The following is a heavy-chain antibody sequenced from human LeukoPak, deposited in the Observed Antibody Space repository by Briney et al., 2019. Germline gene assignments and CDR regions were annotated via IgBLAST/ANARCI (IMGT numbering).Heavy chain of an antibody. J-gene: IGHJ4*02. CDR3: ARVGGGFGELFY. D-gene: IGHD3-10*01. Sequence: PSETLSLTCTVSGGSISSSSYYWGWIRQPPGKGLEWIGNIYYSGSTYYNPSLKSRVTISVDTSKNQFSLKLSSVTAADTAVYYCARVGGGFGELFYWGQGTLVTVSS. CDR1: GGSISSSSYY. CDR2: IYYSGST. V-gene: IGHV4-39*07.